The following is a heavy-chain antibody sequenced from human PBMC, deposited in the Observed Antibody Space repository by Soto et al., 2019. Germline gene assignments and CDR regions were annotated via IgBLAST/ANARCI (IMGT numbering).Heavy chain of an antibody. CDR3: ARQKDFYYDSSGYGAFDI. J-gene: IGHJ3*02. CDR2: IYPGDSDT. V-gene: IGHV5-51*01. D-gene: IGHD3-22*01. CDR1: GYSFTSYW. Sequence: PGESLKISCKGSGYSFTSYWIGWVRQMPGKGLEWMGIIYPGDSDTRYSPSFQGQVTTSADKSISTAYLQWSSPKASDTAMYYCARQKDFYYDSSGYGAFDIWGQGTMVTVSS.